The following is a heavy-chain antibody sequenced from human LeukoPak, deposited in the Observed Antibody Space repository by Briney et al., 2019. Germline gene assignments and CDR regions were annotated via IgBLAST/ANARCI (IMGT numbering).Heavy chain of an antibody. CDR3: ARQAYYYGSGSYYAGYYYYYYMDV. J-gene: IGHJ6*03. CDR1: GYSFTSYW. D-gene: IGHD3-10*01. Sequence: GESLKISCKGSGYSFTSYWIGWVRQMPGKGLEWMGIIYPGDSDTRYSPSFQGQVTISADKSISTAYLQWSSLKASDTAMYYCARQAYYYGSGSYYAGYYYYYYMDVWGKGTTVTVSS. CDR2: IYPGDSDT. V-gene: IGHV5-51*01.